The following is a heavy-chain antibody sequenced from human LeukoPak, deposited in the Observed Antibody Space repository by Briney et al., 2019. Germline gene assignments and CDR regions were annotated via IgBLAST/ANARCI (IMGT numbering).Heavy chain of an antibody. J-gene: IGHJ5*02. V-gene: IGHV4-59*01. D-gene: IGHD3-22*01. Sequence: PSETLSLTCTVSGGSISSYYWSWSRQPPGKGLEWIGYIYYSGSTNYNPSLKSRVTISVDTSKNQFSLKLSSVTAADTAVYYCARSYYDSSGRFDPWGQGTLVTVSS. CDR1: GGSISSYY. CDR2: IYYSGST. CDR3: ARSYYDSSGRFDP.